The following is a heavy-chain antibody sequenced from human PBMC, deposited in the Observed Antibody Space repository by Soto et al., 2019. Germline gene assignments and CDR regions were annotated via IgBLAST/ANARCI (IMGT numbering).Heavy chain of an antibody. CDR1: GYTFTSYG. J-gene: IGHJ4*02. CDR3: ARDVDTSGYPDY. CDR2: ISAYYGNT. Sequence: APVKVSSKACGYTFTSYGIRSVQQAPGQGLEWMGWISAYYGNTNYAQKLQGRVTMTTDTSTSTAYMELRNLRSDDTAVYYCARDVDTSGYPDYWGQGTLVTVSS. D-gene: IGHD3-22*01. V-gene: IGHV1-18*01.